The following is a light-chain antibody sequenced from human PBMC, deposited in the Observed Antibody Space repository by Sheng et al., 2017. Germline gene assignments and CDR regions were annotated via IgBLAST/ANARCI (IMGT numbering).Light chain of an antibody. CDR1: QGISSS. CDR2: RAS. CDR3: QQFNSYPFT. Sequence: DIQLTQSPSFLSASVGDGVTITCRASQGISSSLAWYQQQPGKAHKLLIFRASTLQSGVPSRFSGSGSGTEFTLTIRSLQPEDFATYYCQQFNSYPFTFGPGTTVDIK. V-gene: IGKV1-9*01. J-gene: IGKJ3*01.